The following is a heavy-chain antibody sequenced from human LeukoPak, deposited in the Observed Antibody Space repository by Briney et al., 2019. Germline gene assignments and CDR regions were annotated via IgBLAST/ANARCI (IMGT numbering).Heavy chain of an antibody. CDR3: AREPNFDWLSRFDC. CDR1: GFTFSSYA. Sequence: PGGSERLSCAASGFTFSSYAMHWVGQAPGKGLEWVAVISYDGSNKYYADSVKGRFTISRDNSKNTLYLQMNSLRAEDTAVYYCAREPNFDWLSRFDCWGQGILVTVSS. V-gene: IGHV3-30-3*01. J-gene: IGHJ4*02. CDR2: ISYDGSNK. D-gene: IGHD3-9*01.